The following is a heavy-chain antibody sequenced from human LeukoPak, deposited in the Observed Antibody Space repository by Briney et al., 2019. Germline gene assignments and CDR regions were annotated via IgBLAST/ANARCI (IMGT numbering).Heavy chain of an antibody. CDR1: GFTFNDYY. CDR3: ARDKGVAALHTVGHFDT. V-gene: IGHV3-11*01. D-gene: IGHD6-6*01. Sequence: GGSLRLSCAASGFTFNDYYMSWIRQAPGKGLEWVSYLSGSGSIIYYADSVKGRFTISRDNAENSLYLQMNSLRAEDTAVYYCARDKGVAALHTVGHFDTWGQGTLVTVSS. CDR2: LSGSGSII. J-gene: IGHJ4*02.